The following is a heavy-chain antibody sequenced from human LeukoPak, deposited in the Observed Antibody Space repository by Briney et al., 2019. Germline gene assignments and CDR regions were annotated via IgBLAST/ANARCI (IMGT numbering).Heavy chain of an antibody. Sequence: GESLKISCKGSGYKFPTYWIGWVRQMPGKGPEWMGIIYPDDSDTRYSPSFQGLVTISADKSISTAYLQWSSLKASDTAMYYCARHEGYCISSSCSDTFDIWGQGTMVTVSS. J-gene: IGHJ3*02. CDR3: ARHEGYCISSSCSDTFDI. D-gene: IGHD2-2*01. V-gene: IGHV5-51*01. CDR2: IYPDDSDT. CDR1: GYKFPTYW.